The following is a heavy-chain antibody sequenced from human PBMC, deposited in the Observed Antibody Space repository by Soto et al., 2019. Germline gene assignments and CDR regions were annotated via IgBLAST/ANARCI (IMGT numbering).Heavy chain of an antibody. V-gene: IGHV1-46*01. CDR1: GYTFTSYY. J-gene: IGHJ4*02. CDR2: INPSGGST. Sequence: GASVKVSCKASGYTFTSYYMHWVRQAPGQGLEWMGIINPSGGSTSYAQKFQGRVTMTRDTSTSTVYMELSSLRSEDTAVYYCARGYYDSSGLSLPAFDYWGQGXLVTVYS. CDR3: ARGYYDSSGLSLPAFDY. D-gene: IGHD3-22*01.